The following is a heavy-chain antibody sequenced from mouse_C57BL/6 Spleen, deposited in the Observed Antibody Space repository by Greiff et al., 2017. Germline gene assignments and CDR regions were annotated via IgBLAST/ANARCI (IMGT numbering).Heavy chain of an antibody. CDR3: ARWDGRGWAY. CDR1: GYTFTSYW. D-gene: IGHD3-3*01. Sequence: QVQLQQPGAELVRPGSSVKLSCKASGYTFTSYWMHWVKQRPIQGLEWIGNIDPSDSETHYNQKFKDKATLTVDKSSSTAYMQLSSLTSEDSAVYYCARWDGRGWAYWGQGTLVTVSA. CDR2: IDPSDSET. J-gene: IGHJ3*01. V-gene: IGHV1-52*01.